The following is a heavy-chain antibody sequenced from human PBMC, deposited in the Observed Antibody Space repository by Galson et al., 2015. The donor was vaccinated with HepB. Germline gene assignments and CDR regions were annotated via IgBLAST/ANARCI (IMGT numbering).Heavy chain of an antibody. V-gene: IGHV4-59*01. CDR3: ARGREWFDP. J-gene: IGHJ5*02. CDR2: IYYSGRT. CDR1: GGSISNFY. Sequence: LSLTCTVSGGSISNFYWGWIRQPPGKGLEWIGYIYYSGRTYYSPSLTSRVTISVDTSKNQFSLKLNSVTPADTAVYYCARGREWFDPWGQGTLVTVSS.